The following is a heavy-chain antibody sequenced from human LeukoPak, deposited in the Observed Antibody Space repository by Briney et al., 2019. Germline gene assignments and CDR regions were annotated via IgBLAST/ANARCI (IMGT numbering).Heavy chain of an antibody. CDR1: GGTFSSYA. D-gene: IGHD6-13*01. V-gene: IGHV1-69*05. Sequence: ASVKVSCKASGGTFSSYAISWVRQAPGQGLEWMGGIIPIFGTANYAQKCQGRVTITTDESTSTAYMELSSLRSEDTAVYYCASLSHIAAATDPYYFDYWGQGTLVTVSS. J-gene: IGHJ4*02. CDR3: ASLSHIAAATDPYYFDY. CDR2: IIPIFGTA.